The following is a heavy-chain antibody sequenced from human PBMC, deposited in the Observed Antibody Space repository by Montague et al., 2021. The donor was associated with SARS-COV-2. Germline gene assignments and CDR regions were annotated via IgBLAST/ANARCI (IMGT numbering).Heavy chain of an antibody. Sequence: SETLSLTCTVSGGSISRYSWTWIQQPPGKGLEWIGYIYNSGSTNYNPSLTSRVTISVDTSKNQFSPKLSSVAAADTAVYDCAGVGRGSSWYEVAFDIWGQGTVVTVSS. J-gene: IGHJ3*02. CDR3: AGVGRGSSWYEVAFDI. CDR1: GGSISRYS. V-gene: IGHV4-59*01. D-gene: IGHD6-13*01. CDR2: IYNSGST.